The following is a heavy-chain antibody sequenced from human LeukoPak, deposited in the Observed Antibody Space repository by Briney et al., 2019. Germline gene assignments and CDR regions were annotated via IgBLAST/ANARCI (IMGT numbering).Heavy chain of an antibody. Sequence: ASVKVSCKASGYTFTSYGISWVRQAPGQGLEWMGWISAYNGNTNYAQKLQGRVTMTTDTSTSTAYMELRSLRSDDTAVYYCARVQSLDYEYYFDYWGQGTLVTVSS. CDR2: ISAYNGNT. D-gene: IGHD4-17*01. CDR1: GYTFTSYG. V-gene: IGHV1-18*01. J-gene: IGHJ4*02. CDR3: ARVQSLDYEYYFDY.